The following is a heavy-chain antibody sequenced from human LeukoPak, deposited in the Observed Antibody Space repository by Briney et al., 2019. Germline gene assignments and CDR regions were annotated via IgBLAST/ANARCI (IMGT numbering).Heavy chain of an antibody. Sequence: GASVQVSCKTSGYIFAHNGISWVRQAPGQGPEWMGWISAYNGDTNYAQKFQGRVTMTRDTSTSTVYMELSSLRSEDTAVYYCARGKRYSGSYQGYWGQGTLVTVSS. CDR2: ISAYNGDT. D-gene: IGHD1-26*01. CDR3: ARGKRYSGSYQGY. J-gene: IGHJ4*02. V-gene: IGHV1-18*01. CDR1: GYIFAHNG.